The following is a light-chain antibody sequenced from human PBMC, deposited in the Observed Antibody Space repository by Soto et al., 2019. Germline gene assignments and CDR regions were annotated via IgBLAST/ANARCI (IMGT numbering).Light chain of an antibody. J-gene: IGLJ1*01. CDR3: SSHAGSKRV. V-gene: IGLV2-8*01. Sequence: QPVLNKPPSWSAYPGKSVTISCTGTSSDVGGYNYVSWYQQHPGKAPKLMIYEVSKRPSGVPDRFSGSKSGNTASLTVSGLQAEDEADYYCSSHAGSKRVFGNATKVTVL. CDR1: SSDVGGYNY. CDR2: EVS.